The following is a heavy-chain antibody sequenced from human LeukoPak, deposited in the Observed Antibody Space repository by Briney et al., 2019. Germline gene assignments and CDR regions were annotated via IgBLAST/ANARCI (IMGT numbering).Heavy chain of an antibody. CDR3: AREYSAFEY. V-gene: IGHV4-59*02. D-gene: IGHD2-15*01. CDR2: IHDSWAT. Sequence: PSETLSLTCTVSGGSVSPYYWHWTRQPPGKGLEWIGYIHDSWATSYNPSLKSRVSMSIDTSKSQFSLKLTSVTAADTAVYYCAREYSAFEYWGQGTLVTVSS. J-gene: IGHJ4*02. CDR1: GGSVSPYY.